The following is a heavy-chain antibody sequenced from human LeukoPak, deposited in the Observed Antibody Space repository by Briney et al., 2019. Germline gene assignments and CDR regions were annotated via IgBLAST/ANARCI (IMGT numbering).Heavy chain of an antibody. J-gene: IGHJ6*03. D-gene: IGHD3-10*01. V-gene: IGHV3-48*03. CDR3: ARDGYHYYGSGTYFGYYYMDV. Sequence: GGSLRLSCAASGSTFSSYEMNWVRQAPGKGLEWVSYISGSGSAIYYADSVKGRFTISRDNAKNSLYLQVNSLRAEDTAVYYCARDGYHYYGSGTYFGYYYMDVWGKGTTVTISS. CDR2: ISGSGSAI. CDR1: GSTFSSYE.